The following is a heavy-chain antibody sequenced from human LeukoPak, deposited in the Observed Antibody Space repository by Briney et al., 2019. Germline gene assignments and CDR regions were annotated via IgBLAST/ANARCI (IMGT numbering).Heavy chain of an antibody. D-gene: IGHD1-26*01. CDR2: IYYSGST. CDR3: ARGEPINIADY. V-gene: IGHV4-39*07. J-gene: IGHJ4*02. CDR1: GDSISNSNYY. Sequence: SETLSLTCTVSGDSISNSNYYWGWIRQPPGKGLEWIGTIYYSGSTYYNPSLMSRVAISVDTSKNQFSLKLSSVTAADTAVYYCARGEPINIADYWGQGTLVTVSS.